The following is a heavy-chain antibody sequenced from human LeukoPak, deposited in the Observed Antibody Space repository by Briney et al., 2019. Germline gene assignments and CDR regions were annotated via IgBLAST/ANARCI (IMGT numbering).Heavy chain of an antibody. J-gene: IGHJ4*02. CDR3: ASHPYLDNNAYLNH. CDR1: GLPLSLYW. CDR2: IKQDGSVK. Sequence: QPGGSLRLSCAASGLPLSLYWMNWVRQAPGKGLEWVANIKQDGSVKHYVDSVKGRFTISRDNAKNSLFLQMDSLTAEDTAMYFCASHPYLDNNAYLNHWGQGTLVTVSS. D-gene: IGHD3-16*01. V-gene: IGHV3-7*01.